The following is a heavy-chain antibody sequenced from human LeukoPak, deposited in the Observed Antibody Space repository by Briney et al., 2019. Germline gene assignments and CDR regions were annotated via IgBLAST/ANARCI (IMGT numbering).Heavy chain of an antibody. D-gene: IGHD1-14*01. V-gene: IGHV3-66*01. CDR2: IYSGGST. J-gene: IGHJ4*02. CDR3: ARDQSETFDY. Sequence: PGGSLRLSCAASGFAVSSNYMSWVRQAPGKGLEWVSVIYSGGSTYYADSVKGRFTISRDTSKNTLYLQMNSLRAEDTAMYYCARDQSETFDYWGQGTLVTVSS. CDR1: GFAVSSNY.